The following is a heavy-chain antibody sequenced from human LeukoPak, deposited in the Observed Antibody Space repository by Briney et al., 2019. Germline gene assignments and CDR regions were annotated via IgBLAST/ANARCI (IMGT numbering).Heavy chain of an antibody. CDR2: INPNSGVT. Sequence: ASVKVSCKAFGNTLSGYYMHWVRQAPGQGLEWMGWINPNSGVTNYAQKLQGRVTITRDTSIDTAYMQLSRLRSDDTAVYYCAKDRYGDYEAPFHYYMDAWGRGTTVTVSS. CDR1: GNTLSGYY. J-gene: IGHJ6*03. V-gene: IGHV1-2*02. CDR3: AKDRYGDYEAPFHYYMDA. D-gene: IGHD5-12*01.